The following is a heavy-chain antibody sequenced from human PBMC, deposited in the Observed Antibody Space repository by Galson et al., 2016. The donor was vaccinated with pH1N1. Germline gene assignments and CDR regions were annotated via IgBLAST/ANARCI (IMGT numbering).Heavy chain of an antibody. Sequence: ETLSLTCSVSGDSINNYYWTWIRQPPGKGLEWIGYIYYTGTTKYNPSLKSRVTISVDMSKNQFSLKLNSATAADTAMYYCARVLSSYRSLIDYWGQGTLVTVSS. CDR2: IYYTGTT. V-gene: IGHV4-59*01. D-gene: IGHD6-13*01. CDR3: ARVLSSYRSLIDY. CDR1: GDSINNYY. J-gene: IGHJ4*01.